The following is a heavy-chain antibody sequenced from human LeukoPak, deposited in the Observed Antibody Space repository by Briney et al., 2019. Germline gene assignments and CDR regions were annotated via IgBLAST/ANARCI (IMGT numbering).Heavy chain of an antibody. Sequence: GGSQRLSCAASGFTFSTYSMIWVRQAPGKGLEWVAVIWYDGSNKYYADSVKGRFTISRDNSKNTLYLQMNSLRAEDTAVYYCARDGQGYSYGYEDGVHFDYWGQGTLVTVSS. CDR1: GFTFSTYS. D-gene: IGHD5-18*01. V-gene: IGHV3-33*08. CDR2: IWYDGSNK. CDR3: ARDGQGYSYGYEDGVHFDY. J-gene: IGHJ4*02.